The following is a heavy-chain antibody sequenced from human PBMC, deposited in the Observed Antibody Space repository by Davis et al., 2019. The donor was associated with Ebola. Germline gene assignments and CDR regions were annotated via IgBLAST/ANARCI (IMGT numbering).Heavy chain of an antibody. V-gene: IGHV1-24*01. J-gene: IGHJ4*02. CDR1: GYTLTDLS. CDR3: ITRGVRGYSGYDLAF. CDR2: FNPEDGET. D-gene: IGHD5-12*01. Sequence: ASVTVSCKVSGYTLTDLSVHWVRQAPGKGLEWMGGFNPEDGETIYAQHLQGRVIMTEDSSTDTAYMALSSLRSEDTAVYYCITRGVRGYSGYDLAFCGQGTLVTVSS.